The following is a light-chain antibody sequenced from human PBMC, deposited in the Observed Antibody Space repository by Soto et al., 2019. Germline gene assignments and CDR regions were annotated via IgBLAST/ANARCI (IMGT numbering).Light chain of an antibody. CDR1: SSDVGGYNY. J-gene: IGLJ1*01. CDR3: SSYTSSSISFV. CDR2: DVS. V-gene: IGLV2-11*02. Sequence: QSVLTQPRSVSGSPGQSVTISCTGTSSDVGGYNYVSWYQQHPGKAPKLMIYDVSNRPSGVPDRFSGSKSGNTASLTISGLRAEDEVDYYCSSYTSSSISFVLGTGT.